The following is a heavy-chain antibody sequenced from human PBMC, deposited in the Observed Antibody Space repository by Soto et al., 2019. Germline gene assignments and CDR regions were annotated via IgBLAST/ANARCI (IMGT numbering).Heavy chain of an antibody. J-gene: IGHJ6*03. V-gene: IGHV3-33*01. CDR3: ARDGAYYDFWSGYQTGSDYMDV. D-gene: IGHD3-3*01. CDR2: IWYDGSNK. CDR1: GFTFSNYG. Sequence: PGGSLRLSCAASGFTFSNYGVYWVRQAPGKGLEWVALIWYDGSNKYYADSVKGRFTISRDNSENTLYLQMNSLRAEDTAVYYCARDGAYYDFWSGYQTGSDYMDVWGKGTTVTVSS.